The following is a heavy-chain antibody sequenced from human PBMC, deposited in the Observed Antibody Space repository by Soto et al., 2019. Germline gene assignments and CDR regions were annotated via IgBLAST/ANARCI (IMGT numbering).Heavy chain of an antibody. CDR3: AKEGAQTSRP. J-gene: IGHJ3*01. CDR1: GFPFRIYT. CDR2: ISASGDRT. V-gene: IGHV3-23*01. D-gene: IGHD2-2*01. Sequence: EVQLLESGGGLVQPGGSLRISCAASGFPFRIYTMSWVRQGPGKGLEWVSGISASGDRTYYADSLKGRFTMSRANSKNTLFLQMNIPRGEDTAVYYCAKEGAQTSRPWGQGRMVIVSS.